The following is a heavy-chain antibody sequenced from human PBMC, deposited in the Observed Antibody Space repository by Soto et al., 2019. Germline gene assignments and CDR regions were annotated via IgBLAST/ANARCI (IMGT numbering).Heavy chain of an antibody. CDR3: ARVRAFSVYDGLDY. Sequence: PSETLSLTCTVSVGSISSYYWSWIRQPPGKGLEWIGYMYYSGSTNYNPSLKSRVTTSVDTSKNQLSLKLSSVTAADTAVYYCARVRAFSVYDGLDYWGQGTPVTVSS. CDR1: VGSISSYY. V-gene: IGHV4-59*01. J-gene: IGHJ4*02. D-gene: IGHD5-12*01. CDR2: MYYSGST.